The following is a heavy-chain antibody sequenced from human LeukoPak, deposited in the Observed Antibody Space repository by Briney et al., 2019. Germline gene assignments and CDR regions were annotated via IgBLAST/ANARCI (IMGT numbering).Heavy chain of an antibody. V-gene: IGHV3-7*01. J-gene: IGHJ4*02. CDR1: GFSLSNFW. Sequence: PGGSLRLSCTPSGFSLSNFWMSWVRQAPGKGLEWLANNGYDGGSKYYLDSMRGRLTISRDNAQNSVYLQVNSLRVEDTAVYYCARMHRYGRCWGQGTLVTVSS. D-gene: IGHD5-18*01. CDR2: NGYDGGSK. CDR3: ARMHRYGRC.